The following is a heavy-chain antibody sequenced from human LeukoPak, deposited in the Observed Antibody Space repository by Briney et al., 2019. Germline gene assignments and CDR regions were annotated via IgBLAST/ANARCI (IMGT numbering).Heavy chain of an antibody. CDR2: ICTAGDT. V-gene: IGHV3-13*01. J-gene: IGHJ4*02. Sequence: GGSLRLSCAASGFTFSSYDMHWVRHATGKGLEWVSAICTAGDTYYPGSVKGRFTISRENAKNSLYLQMNSLRAGDTAVYYCAIPRDDFWSGYSYWGQGTLVTVSS. CDR1: GFTFSSYD. CDR3: AIPRDDFWSGYSY. D-gene: IGHD3-3*01.